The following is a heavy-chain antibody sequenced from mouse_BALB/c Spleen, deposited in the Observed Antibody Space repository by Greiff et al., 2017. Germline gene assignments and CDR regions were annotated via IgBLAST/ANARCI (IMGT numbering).Heavy chain of an antibody. CDR2: ISYSGST. CDR3: ARSNYGSSYAAY. V-gene: IGHV3-2*02. Sequence: EVQLQESGPGLVKPSQSLSLTCTVTGYSITSDYAWNWIRQFPGNKLEWMGYISYSGSTSYNPSLKSRISITRDTSKNQFFLQLNSVTTEDTATYYCARSNYGSSYAAYWGQGTLVTVSA. D-gene: IGHD1-1*01. CDR1: GYSITSDYA. J-gene: IGHJ3*01.